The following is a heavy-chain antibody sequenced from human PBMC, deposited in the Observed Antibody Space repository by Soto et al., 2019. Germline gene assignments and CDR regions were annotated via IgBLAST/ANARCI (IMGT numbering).Heavy chain of an antibody. CDR3: ARDRDAHHPNHRWGGGDMDV. D-gene: IGHD3-16*01. CDR2: IYFSGST. V-gene: IGHV4-31*11. Sequence: QVQLQESGPGLVKPSQTLSLTCAVSGGSISNGGYCWSWIRQHPGKGLEWIGSIYFSGSTYYNPSFTIRFNSSVASPKNQSSLKPSSVTAADTAMYYCARDRDAHHPNHRWGGGDMDVWGKGTTVTVSS. CDR1: GGSISNGGYC. J-gene: IGHJ6*03.